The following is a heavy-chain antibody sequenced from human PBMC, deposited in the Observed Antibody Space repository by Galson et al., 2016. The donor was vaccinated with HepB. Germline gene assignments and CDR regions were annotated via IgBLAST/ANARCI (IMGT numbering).Heavy chain of an antibody. CDR2: ISDSGVTT. CDR1: GFTFNSHS. CDR3: ARGRLDDDFWSPYNT. V-gene: IGHV3-23*01. Sequence: SLRLSCAASGFTFNSHSMSWVRQAPGKGPEWISIISDSGVTTYYADSVKGRFTISRDNSKNTLYLQMNSLRAEDTAVYYCARGRLDDDFWSPYNTWGQGTLVAVSS. D-gene: IGHD3-3*01. J-gene: IGHJ5*02.